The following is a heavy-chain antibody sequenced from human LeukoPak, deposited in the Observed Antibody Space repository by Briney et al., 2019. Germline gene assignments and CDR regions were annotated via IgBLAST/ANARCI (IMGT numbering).Heavy chain of an antibody. CDR1: VGSLNSHSYY. J-gene: IGHJ4*02. Sequence: SETLSLTCTVSVGSLNSHSYYWVWIRQPPGKGLAWIGRFYYDGTSYSNPSLKTRVGVFVDTSRDQFSLDLDFVTAADTALYYCVRHISTNMGYFDSCGQGTLVSVSS. D-gene: IGHD5-24*01. CDR3: VRHISTNMGYFDS. CDR2: FYYDGTS. V-gene: IGHV4-39*01.